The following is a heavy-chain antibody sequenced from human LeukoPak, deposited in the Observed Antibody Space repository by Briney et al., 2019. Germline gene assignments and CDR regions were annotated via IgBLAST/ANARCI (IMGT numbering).Heavy chain of an antibody. CDR3: AKDWDSYDYGDSYFDN. D-gene: IGHD4-17*01. CDR1: GFTFSNYA. Sequence: GGSLRLSCAASGFTFSNYAMSWVRQAPGKGLEWVSAISGSGVTTYYADSVEGRFTISRDNSKSTLYLQMSRLRAEDTAVYYCAKDWDSYDYGDSYFDNWGHGTLVTVSS. CDR2: ISGSGVTT. V-gene: IGHV3-23*01. J-gene: IGHJ4*01.